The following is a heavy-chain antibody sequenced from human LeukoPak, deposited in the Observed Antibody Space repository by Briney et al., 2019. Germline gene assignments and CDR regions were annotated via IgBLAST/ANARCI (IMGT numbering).Heavy chain of an antibody. CDR1: GGSISGYY. Sequence: SKTLSLTCTVSGGSISGYYWSWIRQPAGKGLEWIGRIYTSGGTNYNPSLKSRVTMSIDTSKNQFSLNLSSVTAADTAVYYCARATGTWATGFDYWGQGTLVTVSS. CDR2: IYTSGGT. J-gene: IGHJ4*02. V-gene: IGHV4-4*07. D-gene: IGHD5-24*01. CDR3: ARATGTWATGFDY.